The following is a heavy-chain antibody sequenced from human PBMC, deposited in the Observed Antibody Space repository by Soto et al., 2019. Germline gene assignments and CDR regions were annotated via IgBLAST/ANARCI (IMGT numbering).Heavy chain of an antibody. J-gene: IGHJ4*02. CDR2: IYWNDDK. Sequence: QITLKESGPPLVNPTQTLTLTCTFSGFSLSTPGEVVSWIRQPPGKALEWLALIYWNDDKRYSPSLGARATIAKDTSENRVVLTLTNMAPEDTATYFCAHSPYTSDFDFWGQGTLVTVSS. CDR1: GFSLSTPGEV. D-gene: IGHD3-16*01. V-gene: IGHV2-5*01. CDR3: AHSPYTSDFDF.